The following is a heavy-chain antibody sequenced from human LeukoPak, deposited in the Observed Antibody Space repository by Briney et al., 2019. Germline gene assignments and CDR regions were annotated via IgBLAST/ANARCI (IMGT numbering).Heavy chain of an antibody. CDR1: GYTFTVYY. CDR3: ARGPSYLGYCSGGSCQQRTRKYYFDY. Sequence: ASVTVSCKSSGYTFTVYYMHWVRQAPGQGLEWMGWINPNSGGTNYAQKFQGRVTMTRDTSISTAYMELSRLRSDDTAVYYCARGPSYLGYCSGGSCQQRTRKYYFDYWGQGTLVTVSS. D-gene: IGHD2-15*01. J-gene: IGHJ4*02. V-gene: IGHV1-2*02. CDR2: INPNSGGT.